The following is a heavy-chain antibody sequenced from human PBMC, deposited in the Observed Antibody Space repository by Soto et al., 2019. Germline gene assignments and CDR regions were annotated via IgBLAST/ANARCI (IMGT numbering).Heavy chain of an antibody. CDR1: GFTFSSYA. CDR3: AMGLAAAGPLDY. Sequence: HPGGSLRLSCAASGFTFSSYAMSWVRQAPGKGLEWVSAISGSGGTPYYADSVKGRFTISRDNSKNTLYLVLNSLRAEDTAVYYCAMGLAAAGPLDYWGQGTLVTVSS. V-gene: IGHV3-23*01. CDR2: ISGSGGTP. D-gene: IGHD6-13*01. J-gene: IGHJ4*02.